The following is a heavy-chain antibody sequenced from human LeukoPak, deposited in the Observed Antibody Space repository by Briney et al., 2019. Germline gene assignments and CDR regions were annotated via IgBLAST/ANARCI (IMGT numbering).Heavy chain of an antibody. V-gene: IGHV3-30*18. CDR2: ITYDGMNK. D-gene: IGHD5-12*01. CDR1: GFTFSNYG. Sequence: PGRSLRLSCAASGFTFSNYGMHWVRQAPGKGLEWVAGITYDGMNKFYADSVQGRPTISRDNSKNTLYLQMNSLRVEDTAVYYCAKDAYSGYDYPNYWGQGTLVTVSS. CDR3: AKDAYSGYDYPNY. J-gene: IGHJ4*02.